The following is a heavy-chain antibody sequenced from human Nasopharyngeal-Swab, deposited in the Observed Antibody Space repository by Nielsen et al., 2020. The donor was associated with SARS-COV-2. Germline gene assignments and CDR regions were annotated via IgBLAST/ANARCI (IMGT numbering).Heavy chain of an antibody. Sequence: GGSLRLSCAASGFTFSSYAMSWVRQAPGKGLEWVSILYSGGVTFYADSVEGRFSISRDNSKNTIYLQMNNLRAEDTAVYYCARDRNTVLAGHSYFGMDVWGQGTMVTVSS. D-gene: IGHD4-11*01. CDR1: GFTFSSYA. CDR2: LYSGGVT. V-gene: IGHV3-53*01. CDR3: ARDRNTVLAGHSYFGMDV. J-gene: IGHJ6*02.